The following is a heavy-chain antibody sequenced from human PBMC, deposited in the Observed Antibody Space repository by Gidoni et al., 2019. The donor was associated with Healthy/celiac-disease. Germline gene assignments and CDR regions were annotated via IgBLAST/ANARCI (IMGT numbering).Heavy chain of an antibody. Sequence: QVQLQQWGAGLLKPSETLSLTCAVYGGSFSGYYWSWIRQPPGKGLEWIGEINHSGSTNYNPSLKSRVTISVDTSKNQFSLKLSSVTAADTAVYYCARLYSHTTYYYYGMDVWGQGTTVTVSS. J-gene: IGHJ6*02. V-gene: IGHV4-34*01. D-gene: IGHD4-4*01. CDR3: ARLYSHTTYYYYGMDV. CDR1: GGSFSGYY. CDR2: INHSGST.